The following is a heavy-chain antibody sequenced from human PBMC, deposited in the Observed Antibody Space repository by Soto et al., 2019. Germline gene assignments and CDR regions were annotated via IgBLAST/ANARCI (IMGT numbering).Heavy chain of an antibody. D-gene: IGHD1-20*01. V-gene: IGHV5-51*01. Sequence: GESLKISCKGSGYNFTDYWIGWVRQMPGKGLEWMGIIYPGDSDTRYSPSFQGQVTISADKSISTAYLQWSSLKASDTAMYYWARHRAITDRYYYYGMDVWGQGTTVTVSS. CDR2: IYPGDSDT. CDR3: ARHRAITDRYYYYGMDV. J-gene: IGHJ6*02. CDR1: GYNFTDYW.